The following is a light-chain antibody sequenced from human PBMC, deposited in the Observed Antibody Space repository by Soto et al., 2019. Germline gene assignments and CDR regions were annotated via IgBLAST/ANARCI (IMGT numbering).Light chain of an antibody. CDR1: ISNIGSYNY. Sequence: QSALTQPASVSGSPGHSITISCPGTISNIGSYNYVSWYQQYPGKAPKLMVYDVSNRPSGVSNRFSGSKSGNTASLTISGLQAEDEADYYCQSYDSSLSARFGGGTKLTVL. CDR2: DVS. J-gene: IGLJ2*01. CDR3: QSYDSSLSAR. V-gene: IGLV2-14*01.